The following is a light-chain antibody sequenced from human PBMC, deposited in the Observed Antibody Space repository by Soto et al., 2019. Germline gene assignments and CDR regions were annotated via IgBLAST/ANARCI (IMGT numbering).Light chain of an antibody. Sequence: EIVMTQSPATLSVSPGERAPIFCRASQSVSSNLAWYQQKPGQAPRLIIYGASTRATGIPARFSGSGSGTEFTLTISSLQSEDVAVYYCQQYNNWPITFGQGTRLEIK. J-gene: IGKJ5*01. CDR3: QQYNNWPIT. V-gene: IGKV3-15*01. CDR1: QSVSSN. CDR2: GAS.